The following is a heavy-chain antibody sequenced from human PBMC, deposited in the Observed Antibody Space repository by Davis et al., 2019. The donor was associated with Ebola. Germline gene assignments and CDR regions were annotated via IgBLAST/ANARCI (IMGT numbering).Heavy chain of an antibody. CDR2: ISSSSSYI. V-gene: IGHV3-21*01. D-gene: IGHD2-8*02. J-gene: IGHJ4*02. CDR3: ARDSGCTGGVCYVFDY. CDR1: GFTFSSYS. Sequence: PGGSLRLSCAASGFTFSSYSMNWVRQAPGKGLEWVSSISSSSSYIYYADSVKGRFTISRDNAKNTLYLQMNSLRAEDTAVYYCARDSGCTGGVCYVFDYWGQGTLVTVSS.